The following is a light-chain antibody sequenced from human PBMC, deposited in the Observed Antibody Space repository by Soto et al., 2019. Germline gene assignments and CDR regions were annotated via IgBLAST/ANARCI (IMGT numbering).Light chain of an antibody. Sequence: DIVLTQSPGTLSLSPRERATLSCMASQSVSNNYLAWYRQKPGQAPRLLIYGASNRATGIPDRFSGSGSGTDYTLTISSLQSDDFATYYCQQYSSYPTFGQGTKVDIK. CDR2: GAS. V-gene: IGKV3-20*01. CDR1: QSVSNNY. J-gene: IGKJ1*01. CDR3: QQYSSYPT.